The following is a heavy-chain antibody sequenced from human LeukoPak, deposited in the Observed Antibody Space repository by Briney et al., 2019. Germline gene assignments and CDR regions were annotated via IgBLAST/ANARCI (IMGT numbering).Heavy chain of an antibody. J-gene: IGHJ4*02. CDR2: ISYDGSNK. CDR3: AKEIAAVATHFDY. CDR1: GFTFSSYG. Sequence: PGGSLRLSCAASGFTFSSYGMHWVRQAPGKGLEWVAVISYDGSNKYYADSVKGRFTISRDNSKNTLYLQMNSLRAEDTAVYYCAKEIAAVATHFDYWGQGTLVTVSS. V-gene: IGHV3-30*18. D-gene: IGHD5-12*01.